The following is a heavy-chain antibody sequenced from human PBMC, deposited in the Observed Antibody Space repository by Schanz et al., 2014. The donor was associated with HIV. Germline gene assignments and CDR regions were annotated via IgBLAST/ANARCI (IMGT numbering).Heavy chain of an antibody. CDR2: IWNDGKNR. J-gene: IGHJ6*02. Sequence: QVQLVESGGGVVQPGRSLRLSCAVSGFTFSGYGMHWVRQAPGKGLERVEVIWNDGKNRDYADSVKGRFTISRDNSKNTLYLQMNRMRTEDTAVYYCARDGAMAFSLGMDVWGQGTTVTVSS. V-gene: IGHV3-33*01. D-gene: IGHD2-2*01. CDR3: ARDGAMAFSLGMDV. CDR1: GFTFSGYG.